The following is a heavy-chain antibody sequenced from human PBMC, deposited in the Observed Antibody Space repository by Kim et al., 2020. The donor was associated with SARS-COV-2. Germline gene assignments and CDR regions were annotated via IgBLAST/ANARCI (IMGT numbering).Heavy chain of an antibody. V-gene: IGHV3-23*01. J-gene: IGHJ4*02. CDR3: AKDRSGVVEAATNY. D-gene: IGHD2-15*01. CDR1: GFTFSNYA. CDR2: ISDRGDST. Sequence: GGSLRLSCAASGFTFSNYAMSWVRQAPGKGLEWVSDISDRGDSTYYADSVKGRFTISRDNSKNTLYLQMNSLRAEDTAIYYCAKDRSGVVEAATNYWGQGTLVSVSS.